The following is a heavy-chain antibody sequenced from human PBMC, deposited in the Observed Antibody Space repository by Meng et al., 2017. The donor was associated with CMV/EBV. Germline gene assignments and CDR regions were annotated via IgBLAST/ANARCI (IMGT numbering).Heavy chain of an antibody. CDR2: IYYSGST. V-gene: IGHV4-39*07. J-gene: IGHJ6*02. Sequence: SETLSLTCTVSGGSISSSSYYWGWIRQPPGKGLEWIGSIYYSGSTYYNPSLKSRVTISVDTSKNQFSLKLSSVTAADTAVYYCAGDGAARPSYYYYGMDVWGQGTTVTVSS. CDR3: AGDGAARPSYYYYGMDV. CDR1: GGSISSSSYY. D-gene: IGHD6-6*01.